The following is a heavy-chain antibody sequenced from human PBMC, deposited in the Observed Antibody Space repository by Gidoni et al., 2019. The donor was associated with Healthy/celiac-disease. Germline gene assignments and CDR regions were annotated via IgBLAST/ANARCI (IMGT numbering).Heavy chain of an antibody. CDR3: ARPHRTKYSSSWRWFDP. CDR2: INSDGSST. Sequence: EVQLVESGGGLVQPGESLRVSCAPSGFSFRHHWMHRVRQAPGKGLVWGSRINSDGSSTSYADYVKGRFTISRDNAKNTLYLQMNSLRAEDTAVYYCARPHRTKYSSSWRWFDPWGQGTLVTVSS. J-gene: IGHJ5*02. CDR1: GFSFRHHW. V-gene: IGHV3-74*01. D-gene: IGHD6-13*01.